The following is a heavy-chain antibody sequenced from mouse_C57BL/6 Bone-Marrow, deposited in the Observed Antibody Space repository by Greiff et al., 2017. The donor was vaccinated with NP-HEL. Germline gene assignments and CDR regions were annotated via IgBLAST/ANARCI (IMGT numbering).Heavy chain of an antibody. CDR2: IDPENGDT. V-gene: IGHV14-4*01. J-gene: IGHJ3*01. CDR1: GFNIKDDY. Sequence: VQLKQSGAELVRPGASVKLSCTASGFNIKDDYMHWVKQRPEQGLAWIGWIDPENGDTGYASKFQGKATITADTSSNTAYLQLSSLTSEDTAVDYCTTPRTQDSSGPFAYWGQGTLVTVSA. CDR3: TTPRTQDSSGPFAY. D-gene: IGHD3-2*02.